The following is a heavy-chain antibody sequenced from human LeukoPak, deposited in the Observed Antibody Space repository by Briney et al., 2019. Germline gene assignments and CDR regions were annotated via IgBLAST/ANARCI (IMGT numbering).Heavy chain of an antibody. D-gene: IGHD6-13*01. Sequence: SETLSLTCTVSGGSISSYYWSWIRQPPGKGLEWIGYIYTSGSTNYNPSLKSRVTISVDTSKNQCSLKLSSVTAADTAVYYCARHKLVRGLDPWGQGTLVTVSS. J-gene: IGHJ5*02. V-gene: IGHV4-4*09. CDR2: IYTSGST. CDR3: ARHKLVRGLDP. CDR1: GGSISSYY.